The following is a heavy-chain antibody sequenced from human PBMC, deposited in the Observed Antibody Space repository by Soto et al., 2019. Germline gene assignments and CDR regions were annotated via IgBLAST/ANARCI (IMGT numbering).Heavy chain of an antibody. V-gene: IGHV4-59*08. CDR3: ARRRYDFDS. CDR2: IYHSGST. D-gene: IGHD3-16*01. J-gene: IGHJ4*02. Sequence: SETLSLTCTTSGGSISTYYWSWIRQPPGKGLEWIGYIYHSGSTNYNPSLKSRVTISVDTSRNQFSLKLTSVTAADTAVYYCARRRYDFDSWGQGTLVTVSS. CDR1: GGSISTYY.